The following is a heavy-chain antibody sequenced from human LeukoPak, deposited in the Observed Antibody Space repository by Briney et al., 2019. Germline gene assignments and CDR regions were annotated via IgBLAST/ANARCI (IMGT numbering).Heavy chain of an antibody. V-gene: IGHV4-59*01. Sequence: PSETPSLTCTVSGGSISSYYWSWIRQPPGKGLEWIGYIYYSGSTNYNPSLKSRVTISVDTSKNQFSLKLSSVTAADTAVYYCARCLSAVWFDPWGQGTLVTVSS. D-gene: IGHD2-2*01. CDR1: GGSISSYY. CDR3: ARCLSAVWFDP. J-gene: IGHJ5*02. CDR2: IYYSGST.